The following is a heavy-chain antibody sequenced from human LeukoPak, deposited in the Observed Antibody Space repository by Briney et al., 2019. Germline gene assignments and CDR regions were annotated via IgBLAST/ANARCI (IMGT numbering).Heavy chain of an antibody. V-gene: IGHV1-18*01. CDR2: ISAYNGNT. Sequence: ASVKVSCKASGYTFTSYGISWVRQAPGQGLEWMGWISAYNGNTNYAQKLQGRVTMTTDTSTSTAYMELRSLRSDDTAVYYCARDRYCSGGSCYSGFDPWGQGTTVTVSS. J-gene: IGHJ6*02. CDR1: GYTFTSYG. D-gene: IGHD2-15*01. CDR3: ARDRYCSGGSCYSGFDP.